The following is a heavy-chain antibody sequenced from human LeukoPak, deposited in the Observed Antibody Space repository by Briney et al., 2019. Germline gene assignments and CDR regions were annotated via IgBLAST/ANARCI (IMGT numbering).Heavy chain of an antibody. CDR3: ARPGASSPGNWFAS. Sequence: WASVKVSCTASGYTFTSYDINWVRQATGQGLEWMGWMNPNSGNTGYAQKFQGRVTMTRNTSISTAYMELTSLRSEDTAVYYCARPGASSPGNWFASWGQGTLVTVSS. V-gene: IGHV1-8*01. CDR1: GYTFTSYD. D-gene: IGHD6-13*01. J-gene: IGHJ5*01. CDR2: MNPNSGNT.